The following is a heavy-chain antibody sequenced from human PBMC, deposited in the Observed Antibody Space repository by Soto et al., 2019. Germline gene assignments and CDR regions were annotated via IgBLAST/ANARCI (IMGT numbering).Heavy chain of an antibody. CDR3: ARDYEVVVVAAPDY. V-gene: IGHV3-33*01. D-gene: IGHD2-15*01. CDR1: GFTFSSYG. Sequence: QVQLVESGGGVVQPGRSLRLSCAASGFTFSSYGMHWVRQAPGKGLEWVAVIWYDGSNKYYADSVKGRFNISRDNSKNTLYLQMNSLRAEDTAVYYCARDYEVVVVAAPDYWGQGTLVTVSS. J-gene: IGHJ4*02. CDR2: IWYDGSNK.